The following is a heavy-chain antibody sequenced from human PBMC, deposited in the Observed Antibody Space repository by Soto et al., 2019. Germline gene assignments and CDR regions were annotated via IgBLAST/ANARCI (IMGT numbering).Heavy chain of an antibody. CDR2: IKEDGSEE. CDR3: ARERGRGSDCWECIDY. CDR1: GFTFITYW. D-gene: IGHD5-12*01. V-gene: IGHV3-7*01. Sequence: PGGSLRLSCAASGFTFITYWLNWVRQAPGKGLEWVANIKEDGSEEHYVGSVKGRFTISRDNAKNSLYLEMNSLRAEDTAVYYCARERGRGSDCWECIDYWGQGTLVTVSS. J-gene: IGHJ4*02.